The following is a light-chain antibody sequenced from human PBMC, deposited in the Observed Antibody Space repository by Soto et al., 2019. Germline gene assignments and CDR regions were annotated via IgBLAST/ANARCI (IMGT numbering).Light chain of an antibody. V-gene: IGKV3-20*01. CDR1: QSVSSIY. Sequence: EIVLTQSPGTLSLSPGERATLSCRASQSVSSIYLAWYQQKPGQAPRLLIYGASSRATGIPDRFSGSGSGTDFTLTISRLEPEEFGVYYCQQYGSSLWTVGQGTKVEIK. J-gene: IGKJ1*01. CDR3: QQYGSSLWT. CDR2: GAS.